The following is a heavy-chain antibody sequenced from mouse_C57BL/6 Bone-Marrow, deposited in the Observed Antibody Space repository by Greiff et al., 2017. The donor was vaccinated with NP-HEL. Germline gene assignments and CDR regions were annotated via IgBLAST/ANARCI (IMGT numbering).Heavy chain of an antibody. V-gene: IGHV1-80*01. CDR3: ARGAY. Sequence: VMLVESGAELVKPGASVKISCKASGYAFSSYWMNWVKQRPGKGLEWIGQINPGDGDTNYNGKFKDKASLTADKSSSTAYMQLSSLTSEDSAVYFCARGAYWGQGTLDTVSA. J-gene: IGHJ3*01. CDR2: INPGDGDT. CDR1: GYAFSSYW.